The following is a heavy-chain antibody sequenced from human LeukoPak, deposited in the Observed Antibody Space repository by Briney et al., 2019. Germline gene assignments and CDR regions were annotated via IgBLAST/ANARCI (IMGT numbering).Heavy chain of an antibody. J-gene: IGHJ5*02. V-gene: IGHV4-59*01. Sequence: PSETLSLTCTVSGGSISSYYWSWIRQPPGKGLEWIGYIYYSGSTNYNPSLKSRVTISVDMSKNQFSLKLSSVTAADTAVYYCARSDYYGSGSYYKTWGQGTLVTVSS. CDR3: ARSDYYGSGSYYKT. CDR2: IYYSGST. CDR1: GGSISSYY. D-gene: IGHD3-10*01.